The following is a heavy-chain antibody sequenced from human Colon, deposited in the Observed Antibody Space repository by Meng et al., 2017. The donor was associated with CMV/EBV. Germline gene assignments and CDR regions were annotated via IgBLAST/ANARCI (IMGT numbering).Heavy chain of an antibody. D-gene: IGHD1-14*01. Sequence: SLRLSCAGYGFTFSRYAMSWVRQAPGKGLEWVSIMYGGGSRTYFADSVKGRFTVSRDNSKNRFYLHMNTVRAEDTAVYYCAKETNLAQWGQGTLVTVSS. V-gene: IGHV3-23*03. CDR1: GFTFSRYA. CDR2: MYGGGSRT. J-gene: IGHJ4*02. CDR3: AKETNLAQ.